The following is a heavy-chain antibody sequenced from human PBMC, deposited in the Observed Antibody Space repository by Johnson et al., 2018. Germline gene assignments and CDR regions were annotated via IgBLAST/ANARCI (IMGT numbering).Heavy chain of an antibody. Sequence: QVQLVQSGAEVKKPGASVKVSCKVSGYTLTELSMHWVRQAPGKGLEWMGGFDPEDGETIYAQKFQGRVTMTEDTSPDTAYMEVSSLRSEDTAVYYCATLGGGLPTYGGDCSYYFYGMDVWGQGTTVTVSS. CDR2: FDPEDGET. J-gene: IGHJ6*02. CDR1: GYTLTELS. CDR3: ATLGGGLPTYGGDCSYYFYGMDV. V-gene: IGHV1-24*01. D-gene: IGHD2-21*02.